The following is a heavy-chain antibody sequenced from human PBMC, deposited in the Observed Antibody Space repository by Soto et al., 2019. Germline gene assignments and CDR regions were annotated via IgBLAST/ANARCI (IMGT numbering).Heavy chain of an antibody. CDR1: GFTFSTHS. V-gene: IGHV3-48*01. J-gene: IGHJ4*02. D-gene: IGHD2-2*01. Sequence: GGSLRLSCAASGFTFSTHSMNWVRRAPGKGLEWISYITSSDVTMYADSVKGRFTISRDNAKNSLYLQMNSLRGEDTAVYFCVGEVGFQLIYWGQGTLVTVSS. CDR2: ITSSDVTM. CDR3: VGEVGFQLIY.